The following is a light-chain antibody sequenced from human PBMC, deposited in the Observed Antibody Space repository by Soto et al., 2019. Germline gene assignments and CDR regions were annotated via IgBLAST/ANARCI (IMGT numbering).Light chain of an antibody. J-gene: IGKJ1*01. CDR2: AAS. V-gene: IGKV1-39*01. CDR1: QSISSY. Sequence: DIQMTQSPSSLSACVGDRVTITCRSSQSISSYLNWYQQKPGKAPKLLIYAASSLQSGVPSRFSGSGSGTDFTLTISSLQPEDFATYYCQQSYSTPPTFCQGTKVDNK. CDR3: QQSYSTPPT.